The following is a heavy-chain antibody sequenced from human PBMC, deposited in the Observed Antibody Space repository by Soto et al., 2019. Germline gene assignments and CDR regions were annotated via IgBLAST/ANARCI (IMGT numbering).Heavy chain of an antibody. V-gene: IGHV1-69*01. Sequence: QVQLVQSGAEVKQPGASVTVSCTASGGTLSTLSINWMRQTPGQGLEWMGGVIDIFGTSSFAQKFQGRVTFTADESTTTAYMELSGLTSEDTAIYFCATGKLSMAGQHFDYWGQGTLVTVSS. J-gene: IGHJ4*02. CDR3: ATGKLSMAGQHFDY. CDR2: VIDIFGTS. D-gene: IGHD3-10*01. CDR1: GGTLSTLS.